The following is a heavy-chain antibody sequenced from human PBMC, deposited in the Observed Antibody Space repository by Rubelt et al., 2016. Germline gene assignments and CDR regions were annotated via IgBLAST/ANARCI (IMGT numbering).Heavy chain of an antibody. CDR1: GYTFTSYG. J-gene: IGHJ4*02. V-gene: IGHV1-18*01. CDR2: ISAYNGNT. CDR3: ARDRGGYYFDY. D-gene: IGHD2-15*01. Sequence: QVQLVQSGAEVKKPGASVKVSCKASGYTFTSYGISWVRQAPGQGLEWMGWISAYNGNTNYAQKLQGRVHRTTDTATSTADSELRCLRSAYTAVYYCARDRGGYYFDYWGQGTLVTVSS.